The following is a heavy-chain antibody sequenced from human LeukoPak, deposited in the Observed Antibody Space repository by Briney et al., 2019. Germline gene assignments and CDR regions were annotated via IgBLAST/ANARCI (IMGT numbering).Heavy chain of an antibody. J-gene: IGHJ4*02. V-gene: IGHV3-23*01. D-gene: IGHD3-9*01. CDR1: GFTFSTYW. CDR3: VTESTGTLDY. Sequence: QTGGSLRLSCAASGFTFSTYWMTWVRQAPGMGLEWVSVITSSGGSTAYADSVRGRFTISRDNSKNTLYMQMNSLRAEDTAVYYCVTESTGTLDYWGQGILVTVSS. CDR2: ITSSGGST.